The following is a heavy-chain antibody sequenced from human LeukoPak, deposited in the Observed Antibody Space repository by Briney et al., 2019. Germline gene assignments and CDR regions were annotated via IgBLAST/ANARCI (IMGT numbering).Heavy chain of an antibody. D-gene: IGHD3-9*01. J-gene: IGHJ4*02. V-gene: IGHV1-2*02. Sequence: ASVKVSCKASGYTFTCYYMHWVRQAPGQGLEWMGWINPNSGGTNYAQKFQGRVTMTRDTSISTAYMELSRLRSDDTAVYYCARAEDVLRYFDWLPADYWGQGTLVTVSS. CDR1: GYTFTCYY. CDR3: ARAEDVLRYFDWLPADY. CDR2: INPNSGGT.